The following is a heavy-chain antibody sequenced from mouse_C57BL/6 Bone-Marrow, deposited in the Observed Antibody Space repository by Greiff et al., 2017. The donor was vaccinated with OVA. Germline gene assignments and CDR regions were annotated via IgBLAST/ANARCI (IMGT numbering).Heavy chain of an antibody. CDR2: IYPGSGNT. D-gene: IGHD2-3*01. CDR1: GYTFTDHY. V-gene: IGHV1-76*01. CDR3: ARDDGYFFEY. Sequence: QVMLVESGAEVVRPGASVKLSCKASGYTFTDHYINWVKQRPGQGLEWIARIYPGSGNTYYNEKFKGKATLTAEKSSNTAYMQLSSLTSEDSAVYFCARDDGYFFEYWGQGTTLTVSS. J-gene: IGHJ2*01.